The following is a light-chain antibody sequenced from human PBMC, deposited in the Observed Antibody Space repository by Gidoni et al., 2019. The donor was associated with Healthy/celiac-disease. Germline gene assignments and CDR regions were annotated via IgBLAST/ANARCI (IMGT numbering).Light chain of an antibody. J-gene: IGKJ4*01. Sequence: DIQMTKSPSSLSASVGDRVTITCQASQDISNYLNWYQQKPGKAPKLLIYDSSNLETGVPSRFSGGGSGTDFTFTISSLQPEDIATYYCQQYDTLPLTFGGGTKVEIK. V-gene: IGKV1-33*01. CDR2: DSS. CDR1: QDISNY. CDR3: QQYDTLPLT.